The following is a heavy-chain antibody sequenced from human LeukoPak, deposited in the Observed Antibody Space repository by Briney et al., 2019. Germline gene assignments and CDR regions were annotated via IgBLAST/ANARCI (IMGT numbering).Heavy chain of an antibody. Sequence: GSLRLSCAASGFTFSSYAMSWVRQAPGKGLEWVSAISGSGGSTYYADSVKGRFTISRDNSKNTLYLQMNSLRAEDTAVYYCAKSGLGYCSSTSCYPDYWGQGTLVTVSS. V-gene: IGHV3-23*01. J-gene: IGHJ4*02. CDR2: ISGSGGST. CDR3: AKSGLGYCSSTSCYPDY. D-gene: IGHD2-2*01. CDR1: GFTFSSYA.